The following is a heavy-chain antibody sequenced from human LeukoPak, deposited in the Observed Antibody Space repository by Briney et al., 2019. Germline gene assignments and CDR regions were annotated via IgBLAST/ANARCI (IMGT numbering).Heavy chain of an antibody. J-gene: IGHJ4*02. V-gene: IGHV1-8*01. D-gene: IGHD2-21*01. CDR2: RNPDSGHT. CDR1: GYTFTSYD. Sequence: ASVKVSCKASGYTFTSYDIDWVRQATGQGLEWVGWRNPDSGHTGYAQKFQGRVTMTRDTSISTAYMELTSLTSEDTAVYYCARVWGSIDYWGQGTLVTVSS. CDR3: ARVWGSIDY.